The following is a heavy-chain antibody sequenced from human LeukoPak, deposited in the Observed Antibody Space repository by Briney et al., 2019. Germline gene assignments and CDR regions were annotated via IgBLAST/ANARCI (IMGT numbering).Heavy chain of an antibody. J-gene: IGHJ4*02. Sequence: GASVKVSCKASGGTFSSYAISWARQAPGQGLEWMGRIIPIFGTANYAQKFQGRVTITTDESTSTAYMELSSLRSEDTAVYYCASGEILWVFDYWGQGTLVTVSS. CDR3: ASGEILWVFDY. CDR2: IIPIFGTA. CDR1: GGTFSSYA. D-gene: IGHD2/OR15-2a*01. V-gene: IGHV1-69*05.